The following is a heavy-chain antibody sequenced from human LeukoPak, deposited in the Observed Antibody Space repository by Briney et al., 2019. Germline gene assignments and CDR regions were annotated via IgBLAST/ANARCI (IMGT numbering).Heavy chain of an antibody. Sequence: GGSLRLSCTASGFTFSSYAMYWVRQAPGKGLEWGSAIGASGGTTHYADSVKGRFTISRDNSKNTLYLQMNSLRAEDTAVYYCAKKIVVAGTGGFDYWGQGTLVTVSS. V-gene: IGHV3-23*01. CDR1: GFTFSSYA. CDR2: IGASGGTT. D-gene: IGHD6-19*01. J-gene: IGHJ4*02. CDR3: AKKIVVAGTGGFDY.